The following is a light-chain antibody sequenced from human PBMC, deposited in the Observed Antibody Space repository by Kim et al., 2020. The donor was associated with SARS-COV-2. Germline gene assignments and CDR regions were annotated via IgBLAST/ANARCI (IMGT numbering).Light chain of an antibody. CDR3: QQRSNWPPLT. Sequence: EIVLTQSPAILSLSPGERATLSCRASQSVSSYLAWYQQEPGQVPRLLIYDASNRATGIPARFSGSGSGTDFTLTISSLEPEDFAVYYCQQRSNWPPLTFGGGTKVDIK. V-gene: IGKV3-11*01. CDR1: QSVSSY. CDR2: DAS. J-gene: IGKJ4*01.